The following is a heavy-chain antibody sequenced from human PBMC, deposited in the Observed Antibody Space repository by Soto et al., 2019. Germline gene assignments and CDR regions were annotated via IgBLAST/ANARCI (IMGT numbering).Heavy chain of an antibody. CDR1: GFTFSSYA. V-gene: IGHV3-30-3*01. Sequence: QVQLVESGGGVVQPGRSLRLSCAASGFTFSSYAMHWVRQAPGKGLEWVAVVSQDGNNAYYTDSVKGRFSISRDNSKNTRDVGMNTRGTEDTAVYSCVRDSVPGGGINWAADTFDPWGQGSLVTVSS. D-gene: IGHD2-15*01. CDR3: VRDSVPGGGINWAADTFDP. J-gene: IGHJ5*02. CDR2: VSQDGNNA.